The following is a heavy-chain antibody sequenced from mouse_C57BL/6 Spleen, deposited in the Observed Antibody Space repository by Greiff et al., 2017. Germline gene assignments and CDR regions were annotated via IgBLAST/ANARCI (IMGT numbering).Heavy chain of an antibody. Sequence: QVQLQQPGAELVRPGSSVKLSCKASGYTFTSYWMDWVKQRPGQGLEWIGNIYPSDSETHYNQKFKDKATLTVDKSSSTAYMQLSSLTSEDSAVYYCARRGYDYDPFAYWGQGTLVTVSA. V-gene: IGHV1-61*01. CDR2: IYPSDSET. D-gene: IGHD2-4*01. CDR3: ARRGYDYDPFAY. J-gene: IGHJ3*01. CDR1: GYTFTSYW.